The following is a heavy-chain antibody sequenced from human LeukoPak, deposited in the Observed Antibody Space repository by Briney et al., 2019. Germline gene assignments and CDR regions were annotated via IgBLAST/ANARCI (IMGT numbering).Heavy chain of an antibody. V-gene: IGHV1-24*01. J-gene: IGHJ4*02. Sequence: ASVKVSCKFSGYTLTELSMHWVRQAPGKGLEWMGGFDPEDGETIYAQKFQGRVTMTEDTSTDTAYMELSSLRSEDTAVYYCATDKGGDYYDILTGYYWGQGTLVTVSS. CDR2: FDPEDGET. CDR3: ATDKGGDYYDILTGYY. CDR1: GYTLTELS. D-gene: IGHD3-9*01.